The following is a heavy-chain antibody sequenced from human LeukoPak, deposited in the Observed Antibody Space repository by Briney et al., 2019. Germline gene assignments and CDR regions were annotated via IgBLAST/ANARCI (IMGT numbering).Heavy chain of an antibody. Sequence: SETLSLTCTVSGGSISSYYWSWIRQPPGKGLEWIGYIYYSGSTTYNPSLKSRVTISVDMSRSQISLKLTSVTAADTAVYYCARGGSSWPPLMDVWGKGTTVTVSS. D-gene: IGHD6-13*01. CDR3: ARGGSSWPPLMDV. CDR1: GGSISSYY. V-gene: IGHV4-59*01. J-gene: IGHJ6*03. CDR2: IYYSGST.